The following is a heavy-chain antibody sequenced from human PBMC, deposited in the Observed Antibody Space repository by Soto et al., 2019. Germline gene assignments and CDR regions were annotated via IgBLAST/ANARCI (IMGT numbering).Heavy chain of an antibody. CDR2: TSYDGNNE. V-gene: IGHV3-30*18. Sequence: GSLRLSCAASGFTFSNYAMHWVRQAPGKGLEWVALTSYDGNNEYYTDSVKGRFTISRDNSKNTLFLQMNSPRPEDTAVYYCAKDKGVFNWATSYFDYWGQGALVTVSS. D-gene: IGHD1-1*01. CDR3: AKDKGVFNWATSYFDY. J-gene: IGHJ4*02. CDR1: GFTFSNYA.